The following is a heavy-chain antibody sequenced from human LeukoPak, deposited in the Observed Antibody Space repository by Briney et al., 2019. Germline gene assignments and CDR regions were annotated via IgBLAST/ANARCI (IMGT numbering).Heavy chain of an antibody. D-gene: IGHD3-10*01. CDR3: ARIGNYDSGSSIGMDV. V-gene: IGHV4-38-2*02. J-gene: IGHJ6*02. CDR2: IYHSGST. Sequence: PSETLSLTCTVSGYSISSGYYWGWIRQPPGKGLGWIGSIYHSGSTSCNPSLKSRVTISVDTSKNQFSLKLSSVTAADTAVYYCARIGNYDSGSSIGMDVWGQGTTVTVSS. CDR1: GYSISSGYY.